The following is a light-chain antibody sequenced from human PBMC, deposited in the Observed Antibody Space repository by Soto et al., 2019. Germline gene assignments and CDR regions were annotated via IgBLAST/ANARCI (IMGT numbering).Light chain of an antibody. CDR2: KAC. CDR3: QQHSDYPLT. CDR1: PSISDW. J-gene: IGKJ4*01. V-gene: IGKV1-5*03. Sequence: DIQMTQSHSTLSASVGDRVTITCRASPSISDWLAWFQQKPGKAPKLLIYKACTLEIGVPSRFSGSASGTEFTLTISSLQPDDFATYYCQQHSDYPLTFGGGPKVDIK.